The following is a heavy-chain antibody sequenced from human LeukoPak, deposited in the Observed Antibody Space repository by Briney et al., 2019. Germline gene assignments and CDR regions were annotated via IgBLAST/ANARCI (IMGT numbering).Heavy chain of an antibody. CDR3: ARIYCSSNSCNDSFDI. V-gene: IGHV4-34*01. CDR1: GGSFSGYS. D-gene: IGHD2-2*01. CDR2: INHSGST. Sequence: SETLSLTCAVYGGSFSGYSWSWIRQPPGKGLEWIGEINHSGSTNYNPSLKSRVTISVDTSKNQFSLKLSSVTAADTAVYYCARIYCSSNSCNDSFDIWGQGTMVTVSS. J-gene: IGHJ3*02.